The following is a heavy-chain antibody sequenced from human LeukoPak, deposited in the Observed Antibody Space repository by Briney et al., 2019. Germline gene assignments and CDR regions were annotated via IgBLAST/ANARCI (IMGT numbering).Heavy chain of an antibody. J-gene: IGHJ4*02. CDR3: ARGRQYQLHDY. Sequence: GGSLRLSCAASGFTFSSYAMHWVRQAPGKGLEWVAVISYDGSNKYYADSVKGRFTIPRDNSKNTLYLQMNSLRAEDTAVYYCARGRQYQLHDYWGQGTLVTVSS. V-gene: IGHV3-30-3*01. D-gene: IGHD2-2*01. CDR1: GFTFSSYA. CDR2: ISYDGSNK.